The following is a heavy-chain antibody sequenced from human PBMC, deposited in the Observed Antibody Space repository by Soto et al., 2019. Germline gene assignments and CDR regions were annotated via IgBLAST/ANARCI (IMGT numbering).Heavy chain of an antibody. CDR2: IWYDGSNK. D-gene: IGHD3-22*01. CDR3: ARAGSQYDSSLGALGY. J-gene: IGHJ4*02. CDR1: GFTFSSYG. V-gene: IGHV3-33*01. Sequence: PGGSLRLSCAASGFTFSSYGMHWVRQAPGKGLEWVAVIWYDGSNKYYADSVKGRFTISRDNSKNTLYLQMNSLRAEDTAVYYCARAGSQYDSSLGALGYWGQGTLVTVSS.